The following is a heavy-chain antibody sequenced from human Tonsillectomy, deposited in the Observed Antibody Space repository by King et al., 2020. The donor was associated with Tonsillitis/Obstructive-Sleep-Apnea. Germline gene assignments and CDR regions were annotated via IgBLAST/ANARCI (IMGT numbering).Heavy chain of an antibody. J-gene: IGHJ3*02. CDR1: GFTFSSYS. V-gene: IGHV3-21*01. Sequence: VQLVESGGGLVKPGGSLRLSCAASGFTFSSYSMNWVRQAPGKGLEWVSSISSSSSYIYYADSVKGRFTISRDNAKNSLYLQMNSLRAEDTAVYYCARDLPDDGDPRYAFDIWGQGTMVTVSS. CDR3: ARDLPDDGDPRYAFDI. CDR2: ISSSSSYI. D-gene: IGHD4-17*01.